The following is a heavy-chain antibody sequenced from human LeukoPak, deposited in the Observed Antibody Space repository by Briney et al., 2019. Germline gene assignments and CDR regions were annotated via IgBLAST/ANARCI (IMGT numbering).Heavy chain of an antibody. CDR1: GSTFTGYY. D-gene: IGHD3-10*01. CDR3: ARDATMVRGDAEY. J-gene: IGHJ4*02. Sequence: GASVKVSCKASGSTFTGYYMHWVRQAPGQGLEWMGWINPNSGGTNYAQKFQGRVTMTRDTSISTAYMELSRLRSDDTAVYYCARDATMVRGDAEYWGQGTLVTVSS. CDR2: INPNSGGT. V-gene: IGHV1-2*02.